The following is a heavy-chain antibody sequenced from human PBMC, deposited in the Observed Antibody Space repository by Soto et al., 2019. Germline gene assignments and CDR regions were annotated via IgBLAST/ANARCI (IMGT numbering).Heavy chain of an antibody. V-gene: IGHV4-59*01. D-gene: IGHD3-9*01. Sequence: SETLSLTCTVSGGSISSYYWSWIRQPPGKGLEWIGYIYYSGSTTYNPSLKSRVTISVDTSKNQFSLKLSSVTAADTAVYYCARGLYYDILTCPFDYWGQGTLVTVSS. CDR3: ARGLYYDILTCPFDY. CDR2: IYYSGST. J-gene: IGHJ4*02. CDR1: GGSISSYY.